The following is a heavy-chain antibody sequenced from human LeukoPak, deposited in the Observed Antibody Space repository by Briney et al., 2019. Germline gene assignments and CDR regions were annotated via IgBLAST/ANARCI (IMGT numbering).Heavy chain of an antibody. Sequence: GGSPRLSCAASGFTFSSYEMNWVRQAPGKGLEWVSYISSSGSTIYYADSVKGRFTISRDNAKNSLYLQMNSLRAEDTAVYSCARDKTRGLGYSYSKSGNYFDYWGQGTLVTVSS. CDR1: GFTFSSYE. J-gene: IGHJ4*02. CDR3: ARDKTRGLGYSYSKSGNYFDY. CDR2: ISSSGSTI. D-gene: IGHD5-18*01. V-gene: IGHV3-48*03.